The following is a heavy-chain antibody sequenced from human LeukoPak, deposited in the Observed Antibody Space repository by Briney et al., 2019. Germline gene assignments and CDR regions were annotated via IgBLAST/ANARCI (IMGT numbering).Heavy chain of an antibody. CDR3: ARLYHSSPGDY. D-gene: IGHD3-22*01. Sequence: NPSETLSLTCTVPGGSISSSSYSWGWIRQPPGKGLEWIGSGYYSGSTYYNPSLKSRVTISVDTSKNQFSLKLSSVTAADTAVYYCARLYHSSPGDYWGQGTLVTVSS. CDR2: GYYSGST. J-gene: IGHJ4*02. V-gene: IGHV4-39*01. CDR1: GGSISSSSYS.